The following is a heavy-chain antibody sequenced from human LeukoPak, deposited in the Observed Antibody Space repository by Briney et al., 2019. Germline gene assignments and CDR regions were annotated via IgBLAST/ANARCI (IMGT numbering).Heavy chain of an antibody. CDR2: IHYSGST. D-gene: IGHD2-8*02. J-gene: IGHJ4*02. CDR1: GASINGYC. V-gene: IGHV4-59*08. Sequence: SETLSLTCTVSGASINGYCWSWIRQSPGKGLEWIGYIHYSGSTNYNPSLKSRATISVDTSKNQFSLKLSSVTAAGTAVHYCARATWCNLPNCWGQGTLVTVSS. CDR3: ARATWCNLPNC.